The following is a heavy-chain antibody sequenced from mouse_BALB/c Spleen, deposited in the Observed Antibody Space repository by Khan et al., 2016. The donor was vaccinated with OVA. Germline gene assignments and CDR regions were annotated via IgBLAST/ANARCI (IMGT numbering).Heavy chain of an antibody. CDR1: GYSITSEYA. D-gene: IGHD2-4*01. J-gene: IGHJ3*01. V-gene: IGHV3-2*02. CDR2: INYSGNT. CDR3: ARKDYYDYDPFPY. Sequence: QLEESGPGLVKPSQSLSLTCTVTGYSITSEYAWNWIRQFPGNKLEWMGYINYSGNTRFNPSLKSRNSITRDKSKNQFFLQLNSVTTEDTATYYCARKDYYDYDPFPYWGQGTLVTGSA.